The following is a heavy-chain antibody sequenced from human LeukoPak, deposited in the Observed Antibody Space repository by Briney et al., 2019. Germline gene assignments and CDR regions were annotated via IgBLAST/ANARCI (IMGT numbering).Heavy chain of an antibody. CDR1: GYTFTSYG. CDR2: ISAYNGNT. Sequence: GASVKVSCKASGYTFTSYGISWVRQAPGQGLEWMGWISAYNGNTNYAQKFQGRVTMTRNTSISTAYMELSSLRSEDTAVYYCARYGLGKYSSSPPLWGQGTLVTVSS. D-gene: IGHD6-13*01. CDR3: ARYGLGKYSSSPPL. V-gene: IGHV1-18*01. J-gene: IGHJ4*02.